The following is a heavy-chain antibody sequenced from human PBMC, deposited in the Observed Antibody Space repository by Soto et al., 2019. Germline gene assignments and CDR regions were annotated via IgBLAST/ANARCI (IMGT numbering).Heavy chain of an antibody. D-gene: IGHD6-19*01. Sequence: GASVKVSCKASGYTFTSYAMHWVRQAPGQRLEWMGWINAGNGNTKYSQKFQGRVTITRDTSASTAYMELSSLRSEDTAVYYCARDWLLRGSSGWDPVHYWYLDLWGRGTLVTVSS. CDR3: ARDWLLRGSSGWDPVHYWYLDL. J-gene: IGHJ2*01. CDR1: GYTFTSYA. CDR2: INAGNGNT. V-gene: IGHV1-3*01.